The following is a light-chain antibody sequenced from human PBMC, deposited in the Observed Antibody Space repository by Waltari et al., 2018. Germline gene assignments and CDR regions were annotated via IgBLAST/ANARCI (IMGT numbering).Light chain of an antibody. CDR2: WAS. J-gene: IGKJ3*01. CDR1: QNVVNSANNKIS. V-gene: IGKV4-1*01. Sequence: DIVMTQSPDSLTVSLGERATINCKSSQNVVNSANNKISLTWYKQKPGQSPQLLIYWASIRESGVPDRFSGSWSATDFTLTISSLQAEDVAVYYCQQYYRVPFTFGPGTRVEIK. CDR3: QQYYRVPFT.